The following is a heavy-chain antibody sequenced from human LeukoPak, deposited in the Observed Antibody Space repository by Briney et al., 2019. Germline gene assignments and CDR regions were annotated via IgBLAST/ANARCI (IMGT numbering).Heavy chain of an antibody. CDR2: IYGSGST. J-gene: IGHJ5*02. CDR3: AREGTSGTHLNWFDP. CDR1: GGSMSSYY. V-gene: IGHV4-59*01. D-gene: IGHD1-1*01. Sequence: SETLSLICTVSGGSMSSYYWSWIRQPPGRGLEWIGHIYGSGSTNYNLSLKSRVSLSVATSKNQFSLKLSSVTAADTAVYYCAREGTSGTHLNWFDPWGQGTLVTVSS.